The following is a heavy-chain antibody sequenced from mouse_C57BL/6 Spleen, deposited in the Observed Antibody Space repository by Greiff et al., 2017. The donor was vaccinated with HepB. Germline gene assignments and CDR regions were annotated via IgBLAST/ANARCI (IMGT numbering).Heavy chain of an antibody. CDR3: ARGYYYGSSYDYAMDY. J-gene: IGHJ4*01. CDR2: ISYDGSN. Sequence: EVQLQESGPGLVKPSQSLSLTCSVTGYSITSGYYWNWIRQFPGNKLEWMGYISYDGSNNYNPSLKNRISITRDTSKNQFFLKLNSVTTEDTATYYCARGYYYGSSYDYAMDYWGQGTSVTVSS. V-gene: IGHV3-6*01. CDR1: GYSITSGYY. D-gene: IGHD1-1*01.